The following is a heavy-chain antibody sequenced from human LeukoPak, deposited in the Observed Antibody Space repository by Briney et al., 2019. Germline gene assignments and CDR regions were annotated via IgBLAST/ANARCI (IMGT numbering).Heavy chain of an antibody. D-gene: IGHD1-7*01. CDR2: IKSKTDGGTT. Sequence: GGSLRLSCAASSFTFSNAWMNWVRQAPGKGLEWVGRIKSKTDGGTTDYAAPVKGRFTISRDDSKSTLYLQMNSLKIEDTAVYYCTTDEDWNYARKDVWGQGATVIVSS. V-gene: IGHV3-15*07. J-gene: IGHJ6*02. CDR1: SFTFSNAW. CDR3: TTDEDWNYARKDV.